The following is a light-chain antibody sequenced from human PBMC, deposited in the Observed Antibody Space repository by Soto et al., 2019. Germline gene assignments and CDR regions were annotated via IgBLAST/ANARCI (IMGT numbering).Light chain of an antibody. CDR3: SSWDRSLDNWM. CDR2: SDN. V-gene: IGLV2-8*01. CDR1: KSDIGVYDF. J-gene: IGLJ3*02. Sequence: QSALTQPPSASGSPGQSVTISCTGTKSDIGVYDFVSWYQHHPGKAPRLIIYSDNRRPSGVPDRFSASKSGASALLTISGLQSDDEADYYCSSWDRSLDNWMFGGGTKLTVL.